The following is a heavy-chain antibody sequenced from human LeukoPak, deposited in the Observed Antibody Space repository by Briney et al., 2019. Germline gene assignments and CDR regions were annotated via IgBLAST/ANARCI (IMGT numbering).Heavy chain of an antibody. Sequence: SETLSLTCTVSGGSISSYYWSWIRQPPGKGLEWIGSIYHSGRTFYNPSLKSRVTISVDTSKNQFSLKLTSVTAADTAVYYCARDAHSSGWSFDYWGQGTLVTVSS. CDR3: ARDAHSSGWSFDY. D-gene: IGHD6-19*01. V-gene: IGHV4-38-2*02. CDR1: GGSISSYY. CDR2: IYHSGRT. J-gene: IGHJ4*02.